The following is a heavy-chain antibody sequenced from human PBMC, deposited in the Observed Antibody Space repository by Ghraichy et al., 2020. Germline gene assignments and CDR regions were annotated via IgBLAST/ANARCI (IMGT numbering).Heavy chain of an antibody. CDR1: GYTFTGYY. D-gene: IGHD1-1*01. CDR2: INPNSGGT. Sequence: ASVKVSCKASGYTFTGYYMHWVRQAPGQGLEWMGWINPNSGGTNYAQKFQGRVTMTRDTSISPAYMELSRLRSDDTAVYYCARVPVMLERWFDPWGQGTLVTVSS. J-gene: IGHJ5*02. CDR3: ARVPVMLERWFDP. V-gene: IGHV1-2*02.